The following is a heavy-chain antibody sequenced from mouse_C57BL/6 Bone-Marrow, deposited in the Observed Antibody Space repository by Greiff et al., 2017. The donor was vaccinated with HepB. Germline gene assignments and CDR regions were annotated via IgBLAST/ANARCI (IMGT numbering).Heavy chain of an antibody. J-gene: IGHJ1*03. CDR3: ARHGSSFYWYFDV. D-gene: IGHD1-1*01. V-gene: IGHV1-80*01. CDR2: IYPGDGDT. CDR1: GYAFSSYW. Sequence: VQLVESGAELVKPGASVKISCKASGYAFSSYWMNWVKQRPGKGLEWIGQIYPGDGDTNYNGKFKGKATLTADKSSSTAYMQLSSLTSEDSAVYFCARHGSSFYWYFDVWGTGTTVTVSS.